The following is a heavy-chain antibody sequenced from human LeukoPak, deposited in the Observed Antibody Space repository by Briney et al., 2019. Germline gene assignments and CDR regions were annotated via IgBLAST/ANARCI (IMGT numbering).Heavy chain of an antibody. V-gene: IGHV3-74*01. Sequence: GGSLRLSCAASGFTFSSYWMYWVRQAPGKGLVWVSRINSDGSSTSHADSVKGRFTISRDNAKNTLYLQMNSLRAEDTAVYYCAREGGYSHAFDYGGQGTLVTVSS. D-gene: IGHD3-22*01. J-gene: IGHJ4*02. CDR1: GFTFSSYW. CDR2: INSDGSST. CDR3: AREGGYSHAFDY.